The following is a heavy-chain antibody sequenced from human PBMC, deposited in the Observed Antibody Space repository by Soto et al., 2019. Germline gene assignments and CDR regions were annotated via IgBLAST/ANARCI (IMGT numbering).Heavy chain of an antibody. J-gene: IGHJ4*02. CDR3: ARDWDRGSPKYYYDSSGYYFDY. D-gene: IGHD3-22*01. V-gene: IGHV3-7*03. CDR2: IKQDGSEK. CDR1: GFTFSSYW. Sequence: GGSMRLSCAASGFTFSSYWMSWVRQATGKGLEWVANIKQDGSEKYYVDSVKGRFTISRDNPKNSLYLQMNSLRAEDTAVYYCARDWDRGSPKYYYDSSGYYFDYWGQGTLVTVSS.